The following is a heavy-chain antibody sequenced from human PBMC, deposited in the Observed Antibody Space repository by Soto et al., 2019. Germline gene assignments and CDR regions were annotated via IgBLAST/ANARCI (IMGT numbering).Heavy chain of an antibody. CDR3: ARPPIKYCSSISCSPDYNYYMDV. CDR1: GGSLSDYY. D-gene: IGHD2-2*01. Sequence: QVQLQQWGAGLLKPSGTLSLTCGVSGGSLSDYYWSWIRQPPGKGLEWIGEINHSGSTNLNPSLKSRATISVDISKNQFSLTLSSVTAADTALYYCARPPIKYCSSISCSPDYNYYMDVWGTGTAVTVSS. J-gene: IGHJ6*03. CDR2: INHSGST. V-gene: IGHV4-34*04.